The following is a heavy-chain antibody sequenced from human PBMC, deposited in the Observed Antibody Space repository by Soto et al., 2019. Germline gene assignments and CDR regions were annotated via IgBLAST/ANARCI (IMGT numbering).Heavy chain of an antibody. D-gene: IGHD2-8*01. J-gene: IGHJ4*02. CDR3: ATDHFRSMLSFDY. CDR2: FDPEDGET. CDR1: GYTLTELS. V-gene: IGHV1-24*01. Sequence: GSVKVSCKVSGYTLTELSMHWVRQAPGKGLEWMGGFDPEDGETIYAQKFQGRVTMTEDTSTDTAYMELSSLRSEDTAVYYCATDHFRSMLSFDYWGQGTLVTVSS.